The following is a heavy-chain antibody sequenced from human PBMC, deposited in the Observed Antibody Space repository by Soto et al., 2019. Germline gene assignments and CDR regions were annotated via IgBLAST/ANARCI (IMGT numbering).Heavy chain of an antibody. V-gene: IGHV3-21*01. CDR3: ARPSRAAAGRGSFHY. Sequence: GGSLRLSCAASGFTFSSYSMNWVRQAPGKGLEWVSSISSSSSYIYYADSVKGRFTISRDNAKNSLYLQMNSLRAEDTAVYYCARPSRAAAGRGSFHYWGQGTLVTVSS. CDR2: ISSSSSYI. J-gene: IGHJ4*02. D-gene: IGHD6-13*01. CDR1: GFTFSSYS.